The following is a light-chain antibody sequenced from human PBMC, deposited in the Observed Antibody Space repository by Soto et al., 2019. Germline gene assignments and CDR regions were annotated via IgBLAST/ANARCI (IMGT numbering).Light chain of an antibody. J-gene: IGLJ1*01. CDR1: SSDVGGYNY. CDR2: EVS. Sequence: QSVLTQPASVSGSPGQSITISCTGTSSDVGGYNYVSWYQQHPGKAPKLMIYEVSNRPSGVSNRFSGSKSGNTASLTISGLQAEDEADYYCSSYTSSSTRCVFGTGTKLTV. V-gene: IGLV2-14*01. CDR3: SSYTSSSTRCV.